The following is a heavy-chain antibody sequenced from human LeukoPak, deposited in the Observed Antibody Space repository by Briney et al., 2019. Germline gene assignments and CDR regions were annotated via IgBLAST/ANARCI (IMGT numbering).Heavy chain of an antibody. V-gene: IGHV3-23*01. D-gene: IGHD2-21*01. CDR2: ISDSGNT. Sequence: GGSLRLSCAASGFTLSSYAMSWVRPAPGKGLEWVSAISDSGNTYHADSVKGRFTISRDSSKNTLFLQMNRLRPEDAAVYYCAKAPVTTCRGAYCYPFDYWGQGTLVTVSS. J-gene: IGHJ4*02. CDR1: GFTLSSYA. CDR3: AKAPVTTCRGAYCYPFDY.